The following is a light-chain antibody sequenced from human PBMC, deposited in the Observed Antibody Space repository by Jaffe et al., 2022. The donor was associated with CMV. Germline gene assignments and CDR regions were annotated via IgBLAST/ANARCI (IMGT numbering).Light chain of an antibody. Sequence: SYVLTQPPSVSVAPGKTARITCGGDSIGGKSLNWYQQKPGQAPVLVIYYDSERPSGIPERFSGSNSGNMATLTISTVEVGDEADYYCQVWDGSSGHREIFGGGTKLTVL. CDR3: QVWDGSSGHREI. V-gene: IGLV3-21*04. J-gene: IGLJ2*01. CDR1: SIGGKS. CDR2: YDS.